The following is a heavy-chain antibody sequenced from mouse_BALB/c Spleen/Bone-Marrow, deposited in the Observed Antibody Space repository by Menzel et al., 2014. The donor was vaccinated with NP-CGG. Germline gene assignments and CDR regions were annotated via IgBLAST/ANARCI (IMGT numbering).Heavy chain of an antibody. CDR3: SSYNYYGMDY. J-gene: IGHJ4*01. Sequence: EVQLVESGPGLVKPSQSLSLTRSVTGHSITSDYYWNWIRQFPGNKLEWMGYISHDGTNNYNPSLKNRFSITRDTSKNQFFLKLNSVTTEDTATYYCSSYNYYGMDYWGQGTSVTVSS. CDR1: GHSITSDYY. V-gene: IGHV3-6*02. CDR2: ISHDGTN.